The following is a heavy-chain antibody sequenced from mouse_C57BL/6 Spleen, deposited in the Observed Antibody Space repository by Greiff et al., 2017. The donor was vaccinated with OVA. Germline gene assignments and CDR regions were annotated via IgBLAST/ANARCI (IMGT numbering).Heavy chain of an antibody. D-gene: IGHD2-10*01. CDR1: GYTFTSYW. Sequence: QVQLQQPGAELVRPGSSVKLSCKASGYTFTSYWMDWVKQRPGQGLEWIGNISTSDSETNYNQKFKDKATLTVDKSSSTAYRQLSSLTSEDSAVDYGARTYYGNYADYGGQGTTLT. CDR2: ISTSDSET. V-gene: IGHV1-61*01. CDR3: ARTYYGNYADY. J-gene: IGHJ2*01.